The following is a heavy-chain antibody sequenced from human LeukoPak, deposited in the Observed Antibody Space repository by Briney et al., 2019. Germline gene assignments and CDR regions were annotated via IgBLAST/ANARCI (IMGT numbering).Heavy chain of an antibody. CDR2: ISSSGGST. CDR3: AKGTLNWKKYYFDY. CDR1: GFTFSSYA. V-gene: IGHV3-23*01. J-gene: IGHJ4*02. D-gene: IGHD1-20*01. Sequence: GGSLRLSCAASGFTFSSYAMSWVRQAPGKGLEWVSAISSSGGSTYYADSVKGRYTISRDNSKSTLHLQMNSLRAEDTAVYYCAKGTLNWKKYYFDYWGQGTLVTVSS.